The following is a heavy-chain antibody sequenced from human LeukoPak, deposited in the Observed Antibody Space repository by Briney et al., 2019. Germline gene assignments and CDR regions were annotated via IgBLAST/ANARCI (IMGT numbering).Heavy chain of an antibody. J-gene: IGHJ4*02. Sequence: SETLSLTCTVSGRSINSYYWSWIRQPAGKGLEWIGRIYSSGNTNYNPSLKSRVTMSVDTSNNQFSLTLSSVTAADTAVYYCERGSLPDGETSDYWGQGTLVTVSS. CDR3: ERGSLPDGETSDY. V-gene: IGHV4-4*07. D-gene: IGHD2-21*02. CDR1: GRSINSYY. CDR2: IYSSGNT.